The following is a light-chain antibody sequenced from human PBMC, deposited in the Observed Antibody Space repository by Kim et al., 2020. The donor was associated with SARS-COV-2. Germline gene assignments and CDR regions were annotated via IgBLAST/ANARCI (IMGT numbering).Light chain of an antibody. V-gene: IGKV1-17*01. CDR1: QDIRKD. CDR3: LKQITYPIT. Sequence: SGGDGVIFPGRSGQDIRKDLGWYQRNQGGAPKRLIYGASSWQVGVPPGFSGGGSGTEFTLTISSLQPENFATYFCLKQITYPITFAQGTRRGIK. J-gene: IGKJ5*01. CDR2: GAS.